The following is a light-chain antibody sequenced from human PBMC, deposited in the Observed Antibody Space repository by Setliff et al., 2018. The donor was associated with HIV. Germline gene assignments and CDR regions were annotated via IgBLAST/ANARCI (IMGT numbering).Light chain of an antibody. Sequence: QSVLTQPPSASGSPGQSVTISCTGTSGDVGGYNYVSWYQQYPGKAPKLLIHEVTKRPSGVPDRFSGSKSGNTASLTVSGLQAEDEADYYCASYAGDGVHDIYVFGTGTKVTVL. CDR1: SGDVGGYNY. CDR3: ASYAGDGVHDIYV. J-gene: IGLJ1*01. CDR2: EVT. V-gene: IGLV2-8*01.